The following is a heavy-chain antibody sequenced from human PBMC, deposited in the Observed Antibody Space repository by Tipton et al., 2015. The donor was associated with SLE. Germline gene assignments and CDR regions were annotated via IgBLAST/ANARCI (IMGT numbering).Heavy chain of an antibody. Sequence: TLSLTCAVYGGSFSGYHWSWIRQPPGKGLEWIGEINHSGSTNYNPSLKSRVTISVDTSKNQFSLKLSSVTAADTAVYYCARGPFDYWGQGTLVTVSS. J-gene: IGHJ4*02. CDR1: GGSFSGYH. V-gene: IGHV4-34*01. CDR2: INHSGST. CDR3: ARGPFDY.